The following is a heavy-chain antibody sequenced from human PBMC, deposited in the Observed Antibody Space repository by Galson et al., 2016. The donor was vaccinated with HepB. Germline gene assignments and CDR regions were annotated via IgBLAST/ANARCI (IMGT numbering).Heavy chain of an antibody. V-gene: IGHV3-23*01. J-gene: IGHJ4*02. CDR2: IGGSDTGT. D-gene: IGHD5-18*01. CDR3: AKDGGGRVDTGTLDY. CDR1: GITFSNYA. Sequence: SLRLSCAASGITFSNYAMHWVRQAPGEGLEWVSGIGGSDTGTYYADSVRGRFTISRDNSKNTLYLQMNSLRAGDAAVYYCAKDGGGRVDTGTLDYWGQGTLVTVSS.